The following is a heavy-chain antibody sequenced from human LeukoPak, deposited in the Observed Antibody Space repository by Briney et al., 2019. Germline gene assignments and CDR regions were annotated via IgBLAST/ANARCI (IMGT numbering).Heavy chain of an antibody. D-gene: IGHD2-2*01. J-gene: IGHJ4*02. V-gene: IGHV3-7*01. Sequence: GGSLRLSCAASGFTFSSYAMSWARQAPGRGLEWVANIDQDGSKKYYVDSVKGRFTISRDNPKNSLYLQMNSLRAEDTAVYFCARSGPYQLPPRPIDYWGQGTLVTVSS. CDR1: GFTFSSYA. CDR2: IDQDGSKK. CDR3: ARSGPYQLPPRPIDY.